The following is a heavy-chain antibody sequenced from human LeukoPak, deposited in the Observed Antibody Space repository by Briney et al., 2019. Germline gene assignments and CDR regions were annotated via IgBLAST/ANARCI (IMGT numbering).Heavy chain of an antibody. CDR3: ARGGEVRGVTGFDY. J-gene: IGHJ4*02. CDR1: GDSVSSNSAT. CDR2: TYYRSKWYN. V-gene: IGHV6-1*01. Sequence: SQTLSLTCAISGDSVSSNSATWNWIRQSPSRGLECLGRTYYRSKWYNDYAISVKSRITINPDTSKNQFSLQLNSVTPEDTAVYYCARGGEVRGVTGFDYWGQGTLVTGSS. D-gene: IGHD3-10*01.